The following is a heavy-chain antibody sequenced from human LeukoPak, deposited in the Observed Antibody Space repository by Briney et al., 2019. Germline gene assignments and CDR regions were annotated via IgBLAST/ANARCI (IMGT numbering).Heavy chain of an antibody. V-gene: IGHV4-34*01. Sequence: SGGSLRLSCAASGFTFSSYAMSWVRQPPGKGLEWIGEINHSGSTNYNPSLKSRVTISVDTSKNQFSLKLSSVTAADTAVYYCARGRRGYYFDYWGQGTLVTVSS. D-gene: IGHD3-10*01. CDR2: INHSGST. J-gene: IGHJ4*02. CDR1: GFTFSSYA. CDR3: ARGRRGYYFDY.